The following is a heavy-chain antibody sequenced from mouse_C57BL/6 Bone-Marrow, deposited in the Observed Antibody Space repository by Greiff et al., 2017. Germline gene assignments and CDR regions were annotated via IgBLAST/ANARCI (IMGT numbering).Heavy chain of an antibody. J-gene: IGHJ1*03. CDR1: GFTFSSYG. Sequence: EVHLVESGGDLVKPGGSLKLTCAASGFTFSSYGMSWVRQTPDKRLEWVATISSGGSYTYYPDSVKGRFTISRENAKNTLYLQMSSRKSEDTAMYYCARRYYYGSSLWYFDVWGTGTTVTVSS. V-gene: IGHV5-6*01. D-gene: IGHD1-1*01. CDR3: ARRYYYGSSLWYFDV. CDR2: ISSGGSYT.